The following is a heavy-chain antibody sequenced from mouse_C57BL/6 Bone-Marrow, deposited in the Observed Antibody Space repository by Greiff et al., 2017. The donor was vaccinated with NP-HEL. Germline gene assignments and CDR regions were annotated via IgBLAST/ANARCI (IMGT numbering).Heavy chain of an antibody. CDR3: ARDYYGSSYRFDY. V-gene: IGHV1-81*01. D-gene: IGHD1-1*01. J-gene: IGHJ2*01. Sequence: QVQLKESGAELARPGASVKLSCKASGYTFTSYGISWVQQRTGQGLEWIGEIYPRSGNTYYNEKFKGKATLTADKSSSTEYMELRSLTSEDSAVYFCARDYYGSSYRFDYWGQGTTLTVSS. CDR2: IYPRSGNT. CDR1: GYTFTSYG.